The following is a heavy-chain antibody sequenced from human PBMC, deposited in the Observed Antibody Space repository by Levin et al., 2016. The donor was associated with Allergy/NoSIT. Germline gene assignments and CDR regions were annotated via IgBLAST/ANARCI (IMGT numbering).Heavy chain of an antibody. V-gene: IGHV4-59*01. J-gene: IGHJ6*02. CDR2: IYYSGST. CDR3: ARDDVRYSYGSYYYYGMDV. D-gene: IGHD5-18*01. Sequence: RQAPGKALEWIGYIYYSGSTNYNPYLKSRVIISVDTSKNQFSLKLSSVTAADTAVYYCARDDVRYSYGSYYYYGMDVWGQGTTVTVSS.